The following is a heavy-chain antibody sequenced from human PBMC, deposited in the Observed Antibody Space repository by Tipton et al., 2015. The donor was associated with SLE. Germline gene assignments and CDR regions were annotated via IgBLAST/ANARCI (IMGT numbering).Heavy chain of an antibody. CDR1: GGSISSGYY. D-gene: IGHD5-12*01. CDR2: IYHSGST. CDR3: ARDGYSGYDPYYFDY. V-gene: IGHV4-38-2*02. J-gene: IGHJ4*02. Sequence: TLSLTCAVSGGSISSGYYWGWIRQPPGKGLEWIGSIYHSGSTYYNPSLKSRVTISVDTSKNQFSLKLSSVTAADTAVYYCARDGYSGYDPYYFDYWGQGTLVTVSS.